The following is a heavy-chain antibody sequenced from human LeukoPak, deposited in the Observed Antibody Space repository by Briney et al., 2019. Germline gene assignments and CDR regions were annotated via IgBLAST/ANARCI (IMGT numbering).Heavy chain of an antibody. J-gene: IGHJ4*02. D-gene: IGHD6-6*01. V-gene: IGHV3-7*01. Sequence: GGSLRLSCAASGFPFSRWWMSWVRQAPGKGLEWVANINEDGSEEYYMDSVKGRFTVSRDNAKNSLYLQANSLRVEDTALYYCVQYSDGRYDGYDYWGQGTLVTVSS. CDR3: VQYSDGRYDGYDY. CDR2: INEDGSEE. CDR1: GFPFSRWW.